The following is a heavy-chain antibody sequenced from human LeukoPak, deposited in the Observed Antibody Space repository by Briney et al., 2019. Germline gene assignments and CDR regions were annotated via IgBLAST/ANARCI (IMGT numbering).Heavy chain of an antibody. V-gene: IGHV1-18*01. CDR3: ARVAALGDNYFDY. Sequence: ASVKVSCKASGYSFTSYAISWVRQAPGQGLDWVGWISAYNGNTDYAQKLQVRVTMTTDTPTSTAYMELTGLRSDDTAVYYCARVAALGDNYFDYWGQGTLVTVSS. D-gene: IGHD5-24*01. CDR2: ISAYNGNT. CDR1: GYSFTSYA. J-gene: IGHJ4*02.